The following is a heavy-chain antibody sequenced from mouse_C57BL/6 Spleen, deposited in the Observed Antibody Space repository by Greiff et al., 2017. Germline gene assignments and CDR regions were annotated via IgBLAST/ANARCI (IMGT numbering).Heavy chain of an antibody. CDR1: GYSFTDYN. V-gene: IGHV1-39*01. CDR3: AREGDYGSSYFLYYAMDY. CDR2: INPNYGTT. D-gene: IGHD1-1*01. Sequence: EVQLQQSGPELVKPGASVKISCKASGYSFTDYNMNWVKQSNGKSLEWIGVINPNYGTTSYNQKFKGKATLTVDQSSSTAYMQLNSLTSEDSAVYYCAREGDYGSSYFLYYAMDYWGQGTSVTVSS. J-gene: IGHJ4*01.